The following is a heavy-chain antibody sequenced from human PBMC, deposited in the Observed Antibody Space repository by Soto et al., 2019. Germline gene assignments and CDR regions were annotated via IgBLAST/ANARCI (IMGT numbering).Heavy chain of an antibody. Sequence: SETLSLTCTVSGGSVSINYWSWIRQPPGKGLEWIGYVYYSGSTNYNPSLKSRVIISLDTSKNQFSLQLNSVTAADTAVYYCARGNSPKNYYGSGSFFTTRHSYYYMDVWGKGTTVTVSS. J-gene: IGHJ6*03. CDR3: ARGNSPKNYYGSGSFFTTRHSYYYMDV. CDR2: VYYSGST. CDR1: GGSVSINY. D-gene: IGHD3-10*01. V-gene: IGHV4-59*02.